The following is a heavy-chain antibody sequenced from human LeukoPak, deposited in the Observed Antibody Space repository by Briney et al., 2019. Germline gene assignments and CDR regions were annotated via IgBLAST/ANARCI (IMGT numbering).Heavy chain of an antibody. V-gene: IGHV3-23*01. CDR2: ISGSGGST. J-gene: IGHJ4*02. CDR3: AKEGITMIVVVIAYYFDY. D-gene: IGHD3-22*01. CDR1: GFTFSSYA. Sequence: GGPLRLSCAASGFTFSSYAMSWVRPAPGKGLEWVSAISGSGGSTYYADSVKGRFTISRDNSKNTLYLQMNSLRAEDTAVYYCAKEGITMIVVVIAYYFDYWGQGTLVTVSS.